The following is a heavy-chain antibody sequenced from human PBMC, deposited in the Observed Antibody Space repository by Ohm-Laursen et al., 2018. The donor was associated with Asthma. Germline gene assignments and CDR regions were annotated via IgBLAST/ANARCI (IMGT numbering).Heavy chain of an antibody. Sequence: SLRLSCAATGFTFSSYWMSWVRQAPGKGLEWVANIKQDGSEKYYVDSVKGRFAISRDNAKNSLYLQMNSLRAEDTAVYYCARDVGTIKNSGMDVWSQGTTVTVSS. CDR3: ARDVGTIKNSGMDV. CDR2: IKQDGSEK. V-gene: IGHV3-7*05. D-gene: IGHD3-9*01. CDR1: GFTFSSYW. J-gene: IGHJ6*02.